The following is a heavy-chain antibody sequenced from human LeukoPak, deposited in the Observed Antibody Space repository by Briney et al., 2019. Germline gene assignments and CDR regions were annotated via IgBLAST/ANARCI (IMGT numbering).Heavy chain of an antibody. CDR1: GFTFSNYG. Sequence: PGGSLRLSCAASGFTFSNYGMSWVRQASGKGLEWVGRIRSKANSYATAYAASVKGRFTISRDDSKNTAYLQMNSLKTEDTAVYYCARPADYYDSSGYYFSPYFDYWGQGTLVTVSS. CDR2: IRSKANSYAT. J-gene: IGHJ4*02. CDR3: ARPADYYDSSGYYFSPYFDY. D-gene: IGHD3-22*01. V-gene: IGHV3-73*01.